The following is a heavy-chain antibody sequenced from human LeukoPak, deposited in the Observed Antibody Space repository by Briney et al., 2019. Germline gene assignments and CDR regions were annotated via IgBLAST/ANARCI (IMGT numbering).Heavy chain of an antibody. CDR2: IYYSGTA. D-gene: IGHD5-12*01. J-gene: IGHJ4*02. V-gene: IGHV4-4*02. CDR3: ARYRHWLRFLDY. Sequence: SGTLSLTCAVSGDSITNPKWWSWLRQPPGKGLEWLGEIYYSGTANYNPSLGSRVTISVDKSKNQLSLRLSSVTAADTAVYYCARYRHWLRFLDYWGQGTLVTVSS. CDR1: GDSITNPKW.